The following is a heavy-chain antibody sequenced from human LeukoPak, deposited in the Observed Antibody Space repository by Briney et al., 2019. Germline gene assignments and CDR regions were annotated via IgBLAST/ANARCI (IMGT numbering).Heavy chain of an antibody. V-gene: IGHV4-34*01. D-gene: IGHD3-3*01. Sequence: PSETLSLTCAVYGGSFSGYYWSWIRQPPGGGLEWIGEINHSGSTNYNPSLKSRVTISVDTSKNQFSLKLSSVTAADTAVYYCARRKVTIFGVVTLYNWFDPWGQGTLVTVSS. CDR1: GGSFSGYY. CDR2: INHSGST. J-gene: IGHJ5*02. CDR3: ARRKVTIFGVVTLYNWFDP.